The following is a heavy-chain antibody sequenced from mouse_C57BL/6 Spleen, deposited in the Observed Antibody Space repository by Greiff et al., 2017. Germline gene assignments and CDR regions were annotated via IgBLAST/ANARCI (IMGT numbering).Heavy chain of an antibody. D-gene: IGHD2-5*01. CDR2: IYPGSGNT. CDR1: GYTFTDYY. CDR3: ARASNYGDAMDY. Sequence: QVQLQQSGAELVRPGASVKLSCKASGYTFTDYYINWVKQRPGQGLEWIARIYPGSGNTYYNEKFKGKATLTAEKSSSTAYMQLSSLTSEDSAVYFCARASNYGDAMDYWGQGTSVTVSS. V-gene: IGHV1-76*01. J-gene: IGHJ4*01.